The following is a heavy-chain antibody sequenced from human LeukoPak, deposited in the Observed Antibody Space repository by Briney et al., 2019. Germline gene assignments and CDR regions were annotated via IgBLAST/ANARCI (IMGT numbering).Heavy chain of an antibody. D-gene: IGHD2-2*01. J-gene: IGHJ4*02. CDR2: IYYSGST. Sequence: SETLSLTCTVSGGSISSSGYYWGWIRQPPGKGLEWIGSIYYSGSTYYNPSLKSRVTISVDTSKNQFSLKLSSVTAADTAVYYCARLYCSSTSCYDDWGQGTLVTVSS. CDR3: ARLYCSSTSCYDD. V-gene: IGHV4-39*07. CDR1: GGSISSSGYY.